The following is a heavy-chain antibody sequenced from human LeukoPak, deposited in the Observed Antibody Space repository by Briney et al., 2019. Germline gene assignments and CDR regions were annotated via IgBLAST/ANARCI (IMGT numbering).Heavy chain of an antibody. V-gene: IGHV3-23*01. CDR2: ISGGGGRT. CDR3: AKDTILLRYSSGWYDY. D-gene: IGHD6-19*01. Sequence: PGGSLRLSCAASGFTFSGYAMSWVRQAPGKGLEWVSTISGGGGRTYYADSVKGRFTISRDNSKNTLYLQMNSLRAEDTAVYYCAKDTILLRYSSGWYDYWGQGTLVTVSS. J-gene: IGHJ4*02. CDR1: GFTFSGYA.